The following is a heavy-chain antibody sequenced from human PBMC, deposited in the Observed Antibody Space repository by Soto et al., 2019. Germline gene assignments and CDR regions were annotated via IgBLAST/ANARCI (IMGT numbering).Heavy chain of an antibody. CDR1: GYTFRSYD. D-gene: IGHD1-20*01. Sequence: GGSLRLSCAASGYTFRSYDMHWVRQVTGKGLEWVANIKPDGSEQYYVDSVKGRFTISRDNANNSLYLQMNSLRAEDTAVYFCARGNWNYYYGFDVWGQGTTVTVSS. J-gene: IGHJ6*02. CDR2: IKPDGSEQ. V-gene: IGHV3-7*02. CDR3: ARGNWNYYYGFDV.